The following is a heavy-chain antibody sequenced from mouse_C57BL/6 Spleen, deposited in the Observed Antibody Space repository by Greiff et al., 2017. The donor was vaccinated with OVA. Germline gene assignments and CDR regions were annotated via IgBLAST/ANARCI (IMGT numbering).Heavy chain of an antibody. V-gene: IGHV1-22*01. J-gene: IGHJ2*01. CDR2: INPNNGGT. Sequence: EVQLVESGPELVKPGASVKMSCKASGYTFTDYNMHWVKQSHGKSLEWIGYINPNNGGTSYNQKFKGKATLTVNKSSSTAYMELRSLTSEDSAVYYCARDSSGYRYFDYWGQGTTLTVSS. CDR1: GYTFTDYN. CDR3: ARDSSGYRYFDY. D-gene: IGHD3-2*02.